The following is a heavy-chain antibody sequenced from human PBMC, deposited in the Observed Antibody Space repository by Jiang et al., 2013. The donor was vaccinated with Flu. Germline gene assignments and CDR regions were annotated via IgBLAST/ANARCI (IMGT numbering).Heavy chain of an antibody. CDR1: GFTFSSYA. D-gene: IGHD5-18*01. CDR3: ARFDAGTAMVTLDY. CDR2: ISYDGSNK. Sequence: RSLRLSCAASGFTFSSYAMHWVRQAPGKGLEWVAVISYDGSNKYYADSVKGRFTISRDNSKNTLYLQMNSLRAEDTAVYYCARFDAGTAMVTLDYWGQGTLVTVSS. V-gene: IGHV3-30-3*01. J-gene: IGHJ4*02.